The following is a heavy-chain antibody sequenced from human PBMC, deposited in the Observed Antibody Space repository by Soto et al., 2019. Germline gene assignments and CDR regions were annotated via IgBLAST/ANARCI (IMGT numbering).Heavy chain of an antibody. Sequence: GGSLRLSCAASGFTFSDFYMSWIRQAPGKGLEWVSYISSSSSYTNYADSVKGRFTISRDNAKNSLYLQMNSLRAEDTAVYYCARLTGTTYLDYWGQGTLVTVSS. V-gene: IGHV3-11*06. J-gene: IGHJ4*02. D-gene: IGHD1-20*01. CDR3: ARLTGTTYLDY. CDR2: ISSSSSYT. CDR1: GFTFSDFY.